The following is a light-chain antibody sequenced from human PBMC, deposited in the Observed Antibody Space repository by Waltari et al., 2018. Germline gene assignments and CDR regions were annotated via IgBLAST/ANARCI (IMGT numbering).Light chain of an antibody. CDR3: QQYNNWPPWT. CDR2: GAS. CDR1: QSVSSN. J-gene: IGKJ1*01. Sequence: RASQSVSSNLAWYQQKPGQAPRLLIYGASTRATGIPARFSGSGSGTEFTLTISSLQSEDFAVYYCQQYNNWPPWTFGQGTKVEIK. V-gene: IGKV3-15*01.